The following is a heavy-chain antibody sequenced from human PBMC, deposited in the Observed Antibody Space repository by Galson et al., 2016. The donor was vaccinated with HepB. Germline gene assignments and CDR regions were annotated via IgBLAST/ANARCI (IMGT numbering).Heavy chain of an antibody. J-gene: IGHJ2*01. CDR1: GFTVSSKY. Sequence: SLRLSCAASGFTVSSKYMSWVRQAPGKGLEWVSVMYSGGTTHYADSVEGRFTISRDNSKNMLYLQMNSLRAEDTAVYYCAGGAPAGTRYFDLWGRGTLVTVSS. CDR2: MYSGGTT. D-gene: IGHD6-13*01. V-gene: IGHV3-53*01. CDR3: AGGAPAGTRYFDL.